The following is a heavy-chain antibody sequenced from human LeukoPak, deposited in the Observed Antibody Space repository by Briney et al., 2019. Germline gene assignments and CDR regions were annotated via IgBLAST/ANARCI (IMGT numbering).Heavy chain of an antibody. J-gene: IGHJ4*02. CDR1: GGSFSGYY. V-gene: IGHV4-34*01. Sequence: SETLSLTCAVYGGSFSGYYWSWIRQPPGKGLEWIGEINHSGSTNYNPSLKSRVTISVDTSKNQFSLKLSSVTAADTAVYYCARDPFYGSGSYYNVPWGQGTLVTVSS. CDR2: INHSGST. CDR3: ARDPFYGSGSYYNVP. D-gene: IGHD3-10*01.